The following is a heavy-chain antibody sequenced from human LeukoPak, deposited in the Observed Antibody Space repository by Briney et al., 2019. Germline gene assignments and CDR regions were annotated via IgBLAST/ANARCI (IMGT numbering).Heavy chain of an antibody. Sequence: PGGSLRLSCTASGFTFSSYAMHWVRQAPGKGLEWVAVISYDGSNKYYADSVKGRFTISRDNSKNTLYLQMNSLRAEDTAVYYCAKDYWNSDYYFDYWGQGTLVTVSS. CDR2: ISYDGSNK. D-gene: IGHD1-7*01. CDR3: AKDYWNSDYYFDY. CDR1: GFTFSSYA. J-gene: IGHJ4*02. V-gene: IGHV3-30-3*01.